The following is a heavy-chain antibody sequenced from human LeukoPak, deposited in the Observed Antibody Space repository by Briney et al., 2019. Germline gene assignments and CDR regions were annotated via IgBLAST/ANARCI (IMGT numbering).Heavy chain of an antibody. J-gene: IGHJ4*02. V-gene: IGHV3-33*07. CDR2: IWYDGSNK. CDR3: ARESSGRHNYFDY. CDR1: GGSISSGG. Sequence: LSLTCAVSGGSISSGGYYCSWIRQHPGKGLEWVAVIWYDGSNKTYADSVKGRFTISRDNSKNTLYLQMNSLRAEDTAVYYCARESSGRHNYFDYWGQGTLVTVSS. D-gene: IGHD6-19*01.